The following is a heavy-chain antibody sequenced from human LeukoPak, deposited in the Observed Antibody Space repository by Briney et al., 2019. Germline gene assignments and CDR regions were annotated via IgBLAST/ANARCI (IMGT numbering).Heavy chain of an antibody. CDR3: AGAPRVSANGGDFDY. CDR2: VNPSGGST. CDR1: GYTFTSYY. D-gene: IGHD2-8*01. J-gene: IGHJ4*02. V-gene: IGHV1-46*01. Sequence: ASVKVSCKASGYTFTSYYMHWVRQAPGQGLEWMGIVNPSGGSTSYAQKFQGRVTMTRDMSTSTVYMELSSLRSEDTAVYYCAGAPRVSANGGDFDYWGQGTLVTVSS.